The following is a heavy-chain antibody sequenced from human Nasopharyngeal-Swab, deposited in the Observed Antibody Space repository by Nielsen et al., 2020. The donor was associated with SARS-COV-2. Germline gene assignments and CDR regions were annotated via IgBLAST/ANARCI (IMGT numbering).Heavy chain of an antibody. CDR2: IDPSDSYT. CDR1: GYSFTSYW. Sequence: GGSLRLSCKGSGYSFTSYWISWVRQMPGKGLEWMGRIDPSDSYTNYSPSFQGHVTISADKSISTAYLQWSSLKASDTAMYYCARHIYGGVTMIVGYAFDIWGQGTMVTVSS. D-gene: IGHD3-22*01. CDR3: ARHIYGGVTMIVGYAFDI. V-gene: IGHV5-10-1*01. J-gene: IGHJ3*02.